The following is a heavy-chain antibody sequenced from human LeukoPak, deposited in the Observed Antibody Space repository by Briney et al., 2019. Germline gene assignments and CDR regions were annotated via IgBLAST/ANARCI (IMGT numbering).Heavy chain of an antibody. J-gene: IGHJ4*02. D-gene: IGHD1-26*01. CDR1: GYSFTGYY. CDR3: ARGAPADY. CDR2: LNPSSGGS. Sequence: ASVKVSCKASGYSFTGYYIHWVRQAPGQGLEWMGWLNPSSGGSHYAQKFQVRVTMTRDTSISTAYMELSRLTSDDTAVYYCARGAPADYWGQGTLLTVSS. V-gene: IGHV1-2*02.